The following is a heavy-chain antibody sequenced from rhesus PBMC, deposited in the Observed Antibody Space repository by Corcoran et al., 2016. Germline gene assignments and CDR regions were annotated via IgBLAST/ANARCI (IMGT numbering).Heavy chain of an antibody. D-gene: IGHD2-21*01. CDR2: IDPRDSDT. CDR3: AKGTVLDV. V-gene: IGHV5-20*01. Sequence: EVQLVQSGAEVKRPGESLKISCKTSGYSFTSYWISWVRQMPGKGLEWMGAIDPRDSDTRYNPSFQGQVTISADKSISTAYLQWSRLKASDTATYYCAKGTVLDVWGPGVLVTVSS. CDR1: GYSFTSYW. J-gene: IGHJ5-1*01.